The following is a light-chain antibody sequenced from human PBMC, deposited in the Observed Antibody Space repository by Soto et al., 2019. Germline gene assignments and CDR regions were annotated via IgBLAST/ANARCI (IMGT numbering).Light chain of an antibody. J-gene: IGKJ3*01. Sequence: EIVLTQSPGTLSLSPGESATLSCRASQSVSSSYLAWYQQKPGQAPRLLIYGASSRATGIPDRFSGRGSGTDFSLTISRLEPEDSAVYYCQQYGSSPLFTFGPGTKVDIK. CDR1: QSVSSSY. V-gene: IGKV3-20*01. CDR3: QQYGSSPLFT. CDR2: GAS.